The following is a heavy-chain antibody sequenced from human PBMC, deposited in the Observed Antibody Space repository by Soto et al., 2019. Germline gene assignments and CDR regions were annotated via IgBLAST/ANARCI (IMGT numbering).Heavy chain of an antibody. D-gene: IGHD3-3*01. CDR2: TYYRSKWYN. CDR1: GDSVSSNSAA. V-gene: IGHV6-1*01. CDR3: ARDALLRFLEWFSPYGMDV. Sequence: PSQTLSLTCAISGDSVSSNSAAWNWIRQSPSRGLEWLGRTYYRSKWYNDYAVSLKSRITINPDTSKNQFSLQLNSVTPEDTAVYYCARDALLRFLEWFSPYGMDVWGQGTTVTVSS. J-gene: IGHJ6*02.